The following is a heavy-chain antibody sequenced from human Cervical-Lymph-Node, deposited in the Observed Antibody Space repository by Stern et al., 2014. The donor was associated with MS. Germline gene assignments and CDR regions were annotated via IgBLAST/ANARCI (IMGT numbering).Heavy chain of an antibody. CDR1: GGTFSSSYA. CDR3: ARGVVSNRAAATLHNLFDP. D-gene: IGHD2-15*01. V-gene: IGHV1-69*09. CDR2: IITILGLP. Sequence: VQLVESGAEVKKPGSSVNVSCKASGGTFSSSYAITWMRQAPGQGLEWTGRIITILGLPNYAQKFQGRVTITADTSTSTAYMELSSLRSEDTAVYYCARGVVSNRAAATLHNLFDPWGQGTLVTVSS. J-gene: IGHJ5*02.